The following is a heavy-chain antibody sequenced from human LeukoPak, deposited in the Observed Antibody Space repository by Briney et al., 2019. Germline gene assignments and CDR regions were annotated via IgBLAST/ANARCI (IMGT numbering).Heavy chain of an antibody. CDR2: ISSSSSTI. V-gene: IGHV3-48*01. Sequence: PGGSLRLSCAASGFTFSSYSMNWVRQAPGKGLEWVSYISSSSSTIYYADSVKGRFTISRDNAKNSLYLQMNSLRAEDTAVYYCARERAYDFWSGYPSYYFDYWGQGTLVTVSS. CDR1: GFTFSSYS. J-gene: IGHJ4*02. CDR3: ARERAYDFWSGYPSYYFDY. D-gene: IGHD3-3*01.